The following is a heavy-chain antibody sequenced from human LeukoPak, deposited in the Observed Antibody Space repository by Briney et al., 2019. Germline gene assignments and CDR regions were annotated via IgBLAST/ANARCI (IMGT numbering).Heavy chain of an antibody. CDR1: GGTFSSYT. J-gene: IGHJ4*02. CDR2: IIPILGIA. V-gene: IGHV1-69*02. Sequence: SVKVSCKASGGTFSSYTISWVRQAPGQGLEXXXXIIPILGIANYAQKFQGRVTITADKSTSTAYMELSSLRSEDTAVYYCASSPGSSSWRSTIDYWGQGTLVTVSS. CDR3: ASSPGSSSWRSTIDY. D-gene: IGHD6-13*01.